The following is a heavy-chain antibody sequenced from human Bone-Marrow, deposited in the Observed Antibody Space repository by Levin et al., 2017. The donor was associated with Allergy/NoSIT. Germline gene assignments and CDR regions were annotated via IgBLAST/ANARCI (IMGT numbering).Heavy chain of an antibody. J-gene: IGHJ4*02. Sequence: GGSLRLSCAASGFTFSSYGMHWVRQAPGKGLEWVAVISYDGSNKYYADSVKGRFTISRDNSKNTLYLQMNSLRAEDTAVYYCAKPRIDYGDIFYYFDYWGQGTLVTVSS. CDR2: ISYDGSNK. V-gene: IGHV3-30*18. CDR1: GFTFSSYG. D-gene: IGHD4-17*01. CDR3: AKPRIDYGDIFYYFDY.